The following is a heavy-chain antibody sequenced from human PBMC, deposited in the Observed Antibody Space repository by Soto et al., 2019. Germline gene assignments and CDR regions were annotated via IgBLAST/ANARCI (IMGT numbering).Heavy chain of an antibody. J-gene: IGHJ3*02. CDR3: ARDGDAFDI. CDR1: GFTFSSYA. Sequence: PGGSLRLSCAASGFTFSSYAMHWVRQAPGKGLEWVSDISSSGSTIYYADSVKGRFTISRDNAKNSLYLQMNSLRAEDTAVYYCARDGDAFDIWGQGTMVTVSS. CDR2: ISSSGSTI. V-gene: IGHV3-48*01.